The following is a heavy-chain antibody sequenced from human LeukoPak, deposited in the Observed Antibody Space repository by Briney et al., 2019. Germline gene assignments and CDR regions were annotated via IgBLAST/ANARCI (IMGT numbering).Heavy chain of an antibody. CDR1: GFTFSSYS. J-gene: IGHJ4*02. Sequence: GSLRLSCAASGFTFSSYSMNWVRQAPGKGLEWIGSIYYSGSTYYNPSLKSRVTISVDTSKNQFSLKLSSVTAADTAVYYCARLVVVAGTYYFDYWGQGTLVTVSS. D-gene: IGHD2-15*01. CDR2: IYYSGST. CDR3: ARLVVVAGTYYFDY. V-gene: IGHV4-39*07.